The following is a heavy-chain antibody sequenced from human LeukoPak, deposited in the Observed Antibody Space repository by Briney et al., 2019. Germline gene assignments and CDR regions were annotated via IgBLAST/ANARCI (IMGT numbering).Heavy chain of an antibody. D-gene: IGHD5-12*01. J-gene: IGHJ4*02. CDR2: INHSGST. CDR1: GGSFSGYY. V-gene: IGHV4-34*01. Sequence: PSETLSLTCAVYGGSFSGYYWSWIRQPPGKGLEWIGEINHSGSTNYNPSLKSRVTISVDTSQNQFSLNLGSVTAADTAIYYCARDGYSGSDALWGQGTLVTVSS. CDR3: ARDGYSGSDAL.